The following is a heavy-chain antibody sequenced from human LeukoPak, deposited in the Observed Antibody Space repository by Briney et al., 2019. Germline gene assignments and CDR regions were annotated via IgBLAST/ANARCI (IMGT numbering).Heavy chain of an antibody. Sequence: GGSLRLSCAASGFTFSTYAMNWVRQAPGKGLEWVSGISGSGTSTDYADSVKGRFTISGDNSENTLHLQMNSLRAEDTAVYYCAKVMYYYDSSGYPYFDYWGQGTLVTVSS. J-gene: IGHJ4*02. CDR2: ISGSGTST. CDR3: AKVMYYYDSSGYPYFDY. D-gene: IGHD3-22*01. CDR1: GFTFSTYA. V-gene: IGHV3-23*01.